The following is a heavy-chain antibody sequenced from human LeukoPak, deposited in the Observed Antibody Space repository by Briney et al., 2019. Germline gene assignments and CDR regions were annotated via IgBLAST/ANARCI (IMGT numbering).Heavy chain of an antibody. V-gene: IGHV3-48*01. J-gene: IGHJ6*02. D-gene: IGHD5-12*01. CDR1: GFTFSSYS. CDR2: ISSSSSTI. CDR3: ARDPLGSGYDLYYYYGMDV. Sequence: GGSLRLSCAASGFTFSSYSMNWVRQAPGKGLEWVSYISSSSSTIYYADSVKGRFTISRDNAKNSLYLHMNSLRAEDTAVYYCARDPLGSGYDLYYYYGMDVWGQGTTVTVSS.